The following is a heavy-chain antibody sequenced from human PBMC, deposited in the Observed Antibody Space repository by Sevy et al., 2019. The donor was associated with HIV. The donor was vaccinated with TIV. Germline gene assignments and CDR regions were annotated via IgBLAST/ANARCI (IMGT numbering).Heavy chain of an antibody. J-gene: IGHJ4*02. Sequence: GGSLRLSCAASGFTFSSYWMHWVRQAPGKGLVWVSRVNSEGSSTSYADSVKGRFTISRDNTKNTLYLQMNSLRADDTAVYYCARGAAARTFDDWGQGTLVTVSS. CDR3: ARGAAARTFDD. D-gene: IGHD6-13*01. CDR1: GFTFSSYW. V-gene: IGHV3-74*01. CDR2: VNSEGSST.